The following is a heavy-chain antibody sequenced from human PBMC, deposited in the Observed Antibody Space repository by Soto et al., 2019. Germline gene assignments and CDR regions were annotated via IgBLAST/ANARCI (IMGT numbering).Heavy chain of an antibody. Sequence: QVQLQESGPGLVKPSGTLSLTCAVSGGSISSSNWWSWVRQPPGKGLEWIGEIYHSGNTNYNPSLKSGVTMAVDKSRNTSSLTLGSVTAADTAVYYCARRWGEGRVDYWGQGTLVTVSS. CDR2: IYHSGNT. D-gene: IGHD3-10*01. CDR1: GGSISSSNW. J-gene: IGHJ4*02. V-gene: IGHV4-4*02. CDR3: ARRWGEGRVDY.